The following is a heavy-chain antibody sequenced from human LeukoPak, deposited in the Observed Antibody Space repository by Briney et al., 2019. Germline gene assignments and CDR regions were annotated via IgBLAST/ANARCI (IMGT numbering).Heavy chain of an antibody. V-gene: IGHV4-59*08. Sequence: SETLSLTCTVSGDSISSYYWSWIRQPPGKGLEWIGYIYYSGSTNYNPSLKSRVTISVDTSKNQFSLKLSSVTAADTAVYYCARTGYSSIIEKPEYYYYYGMDVWGQGTTVTVSS. D-gene: IGHD6-13*01. CDR3: ARTGYSSIIEKPEYYYYYGMDV. CDR2: IYYSGST. J-gene: IGHJ6*02. CDR1: GDSISSYY.